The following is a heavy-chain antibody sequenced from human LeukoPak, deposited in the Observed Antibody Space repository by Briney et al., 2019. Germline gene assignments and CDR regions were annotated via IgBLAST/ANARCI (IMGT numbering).Heavy chain of an antibody. Sequence: PGGSLRLSRAASGFTFSNSWMSWVRQAPGKGLEWVANKKEDGSEQSYVVYLKGRFIIYTDSAKNSLFLQMNSLRAEDTAVYYCARHNKIFGVVSYFDYWGQGTLVTVSS. V-gene: IGHV3-7*05. CDR1: GFTFSNSW. D-gene: IGHD3-3*01. CDR3: ARHNKIFGVVSYFDY. CDR2: KKEDGSEQ. J-gene: IGHJ4*02.